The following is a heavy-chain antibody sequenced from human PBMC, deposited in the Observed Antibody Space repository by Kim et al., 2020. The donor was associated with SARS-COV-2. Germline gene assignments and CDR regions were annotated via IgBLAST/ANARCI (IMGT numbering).Heavy chain of an antibody. V-gene: IGHV2-5*01. J-gene: IGHJ4*02. CDR3: AHSGRHDYSLTFDY. D-gene: IGHD4-4*01. Sequence: SPSLKSRLTITKDTSKNQVVLTMTNMDPVDTATYYCAHSGRHDYSLTFDYWGQGTLVTVSS.